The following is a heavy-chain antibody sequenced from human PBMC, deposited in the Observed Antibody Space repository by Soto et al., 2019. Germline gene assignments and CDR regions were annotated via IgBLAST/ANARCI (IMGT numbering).Heavy chain of an antibody. D-gene: IGHD3-10*02. CDR1: GFTFSSYS. CDR3: ARYLSMDGGVYYYYGMDV. J-gene: IGHJ6*02. V-gene: IGHV3-21*01. CDR2: ISSSSSYI. Sequence: EVQLVESGGGLVKPGGSLRLSCAASGFTFSSYSMNWVRQAPGKGLEWVSSISSSSSYIYYADSVKGRFTISRDNAKNSLYLQMNSLRAEDTAVYYCARYLSMDGGVYYYYGMDVWGQGTTVTVSS.